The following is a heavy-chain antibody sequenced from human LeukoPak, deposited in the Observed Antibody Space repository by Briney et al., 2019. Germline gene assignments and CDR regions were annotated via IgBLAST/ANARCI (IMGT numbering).Heavy chain of an antibody. J-gene: IGHJ3*02. Sequence: SVKVSCKASGGTFSSYAISWVRQAPGQGLEWMGGIIPIFGTANYAQRFQGRVTITADESTSTAYMELSSLRSEDTAVYYCARDRDYCSGGSCYPDAFDIWGQGTMVTVSS. CDR1: GGTFSSYA. D-gene: IGHD2-15*01. CDR2: IIPIFGTA. V-gene: IGHV1-69*01. CDR3: ARDRDYCSGGSCYPDAFDI.